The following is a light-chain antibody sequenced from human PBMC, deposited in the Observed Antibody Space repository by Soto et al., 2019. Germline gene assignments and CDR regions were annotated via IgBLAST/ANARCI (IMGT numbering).Light chain of an antibody. Sequence: DIQMTQSPSSLSASVGDRVTITCRASQSISSYLNWYQQKPGKAPKLLIYAASSLQSGVPSRFSGSRSGTDFTLTISSLQPEDFATYSCQQSYSTPVFGQGNKLEIK. CDR1: QSISSY. V-gene: IGKV1-39*01. J-gene: IGKJ2*01. CDR2: AAS. CDR3: QQSYSTPV.